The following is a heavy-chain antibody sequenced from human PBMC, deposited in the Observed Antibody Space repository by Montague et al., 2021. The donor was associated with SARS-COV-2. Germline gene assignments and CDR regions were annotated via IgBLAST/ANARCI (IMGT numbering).Heavy chain of an antibody. D-gene: IGHD3-10*01. CDR2: IYHSGST. Sequence: SETLSLTCTVSGYSISSGYYWGWIRQPPGKGLEWIGSIYHSGSTXYNSSRKSRVTISVDTSKNQFSLKLSSVTAADTAVYYCARDCYDYGSGSYQRWFDPWGQGTLVTVSS. V-gene: IGHV4-38-2*02. CDR1: GYSISSGYY. CDR3: ARDCYDYGSGSYQRWFDP. J-gene: IGHJ5*02.